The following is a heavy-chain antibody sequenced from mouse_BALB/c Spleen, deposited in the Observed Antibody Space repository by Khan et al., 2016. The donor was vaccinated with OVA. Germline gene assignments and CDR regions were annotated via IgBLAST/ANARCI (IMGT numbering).Heavy chain of an antibody. CDR2: INPSTGYT. J-gene: IGHJ2*01. Sequence: QVQLKESGAELAKPGASVKMSCKASGYTFINYWILWIKQRPGQGLEWIGYINPSTGYTEYNQNFKEKATLTADKSYSTAYMQLSSLTYEESTVYYCARWGLRWDLDYWGQGTTLTVSS. CDR1: GYTFINYW. D-gene: IGHD1-1*01. CDR3: ARWGLRWDLDY. V-gene: IGHV1-7*01.